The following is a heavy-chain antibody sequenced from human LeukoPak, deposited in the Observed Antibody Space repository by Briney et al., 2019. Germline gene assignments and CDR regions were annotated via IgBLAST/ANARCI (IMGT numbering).Heavy chain of an antibody. V-gene: IGHV4-4*02. CDR2: IFHSGST. D-gene: IGHD5-18*01. Sequence: PSETLSLTCTVSSGSIFNTNWWSWVRQPPGKGLEWIGQIFHSGSTSYSPSLKSRVTISMDKSKNQFSLNLSSVTAADTAVYYCARMKQYSYGIFDSWGQGTLVTVSS. CDR3: ARMKQYSYGIFDS. J-gene: IGHJ4*02. CDR1: SGSIFNTNW.